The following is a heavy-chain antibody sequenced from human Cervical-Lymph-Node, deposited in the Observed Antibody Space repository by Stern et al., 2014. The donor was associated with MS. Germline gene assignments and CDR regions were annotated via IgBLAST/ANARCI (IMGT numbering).Heavy chain of an antibody. V-gene: IGHV3-30*04. J-gene: IGHJ4*02. CDR2: ISYDGGNK. Sequence: DQLVESGGGVVQPGRSLRLSCTASDFTFSNYAMHWLRQAPGKGLEWVAVISYDGGNKNYADSVKGRFTISRDNSRDTLYLQMNSLRVGDTSVYYCARVRDKYSTRRSNGWYFFDNWGQGTLVTVSS. CDR1: DFTFSNYA. D-gene: IGHD6-19*01. CDR3: ARVRDKYSTRRSNGWYFFDN.